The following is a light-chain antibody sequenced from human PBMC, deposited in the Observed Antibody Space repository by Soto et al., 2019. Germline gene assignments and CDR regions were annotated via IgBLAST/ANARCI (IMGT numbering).Light chain of an antibody. J-gene: IGLJ3*02. Sequence: QPVLTQPPSVSAAPGQKVTISCSGSSFNIGNNYVSWYQQLPGTAPKLLVYDNNKRPSGIPDRFSGSKSDTSATLDITGLQTGDEADYYCGTWDSSLGTNWVFGGGTKLTVL. CDR3: GTWDSSLGTNWV. V-gene: IGLV1-51*01. CDR2: DNN. CDR1: SFNIGNNY.